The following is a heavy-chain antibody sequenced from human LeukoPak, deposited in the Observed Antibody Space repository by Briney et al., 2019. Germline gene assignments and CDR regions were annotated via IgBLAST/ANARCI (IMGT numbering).Heavy chain of an antibody. CDR2: INSDGSST. V-gene: IGHV3-74*01. CDR1: GFIFSSYW. J-gene: IGHJ4*02. CDR3: ATDSSSLDFWSGEFRQSYFDC. Sequence: LSGGSLRLSCAASGFIFSSYWMHWVRQAPGKGLVWVSRINSDGSSTSYADSVKGRFTISRDNAKNTLYLQMNSLRAEDTAVYYCATDSSSLDFWSGEFRQSYFDCWGQGTLVTVSS. D-gene: IGHD3-3*01.